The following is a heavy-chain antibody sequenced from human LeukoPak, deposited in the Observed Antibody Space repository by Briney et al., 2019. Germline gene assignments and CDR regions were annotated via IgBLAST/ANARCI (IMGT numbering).Heavy chain of an antibody. J-gene: IGHJ4*02. Sequence: PGGTLRLSCAASGFTFSSCGMNWVRQAPGKGLEWVSAISGSGGSTYYADSVKGRFTISRDNSKNTLYLQMNSLRAEDTAVYYCAKGGEAAVPFDYWGQGTLVTVSS. CDR3: AKGGEAAVPFDY. V-gene: IGHV3-23*01. D-gene: IGHD6-13*01. CDR2: ISGSGGST. CDR1: GFTFSSCG.